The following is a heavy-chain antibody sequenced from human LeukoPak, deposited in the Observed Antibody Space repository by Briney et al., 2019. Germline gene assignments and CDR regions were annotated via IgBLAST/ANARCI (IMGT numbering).Heavy chain of an antibody. J-gene: IGHJ5*02. Sequence: GGSLRLSCAASGFTFSSYWMHWVRQAPGKGLVWVSRINTDGSSTSYADSVKGRFTISRDNAKNTLYLQMNSLRAEDTAVYYCAKEAHTATMIWVDNWGQGTLVTVSS. D-gene: IGHD5-12*01. CDR2: INTDGSST. CDR3: AKEAHTATMIWVDN. V-gene: IGHV3-74*01. CDR1: GFTFSSYW.